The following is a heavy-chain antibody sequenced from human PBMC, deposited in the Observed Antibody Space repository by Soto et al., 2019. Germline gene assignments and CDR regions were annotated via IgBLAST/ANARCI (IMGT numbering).Heavy chain of an antibody. V-gene: IGHV3-30*18. CDR2: ISYDGSNK. J-gene: IGHJ6*01. CDR1: GFTFSSYG. Sequence: QVQLVESGGGVVQPGRSLRLSCAASGFTFSSYGMHWVRQAPGKGLEWVAVISYDGSNKYYADSVKGRFTISRDNSKNTLYLQMNSLRAEDTAVYYCAKDRGSGYDYPYYYGMDVW. CDR3: AKDRGSGYDYPYYYGMDV. D-gene: IGHD5-12*01.